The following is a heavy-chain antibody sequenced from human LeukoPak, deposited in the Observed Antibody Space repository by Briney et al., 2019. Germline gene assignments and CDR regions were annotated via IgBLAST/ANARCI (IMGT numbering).Heavy chain of an antibody. CDR1: GGTFSSYA. J-gene: IGHJ6*03. CDR2: IIPIFGTA. Sequence: SVKVSCKAYGGTFSSYAISWVRQAPGQGLEWMGGIIPIFGTANYAQKFQGRVTITTDESTSTAYMELSSLRSEDTAVYYCARGGDSSSHYYYYYMDVWGKGTTVTVSS. D-gene: IGHD6-6*01. CDR3: ARGGDSSSHYYYYYMDV. V-gene: IGHV1-69*05.